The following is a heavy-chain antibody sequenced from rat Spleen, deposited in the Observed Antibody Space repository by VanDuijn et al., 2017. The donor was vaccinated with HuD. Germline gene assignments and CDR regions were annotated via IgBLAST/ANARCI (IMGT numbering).Heavy chain of an antibody. D-gene: IGHD1-11*01. V-gene: IGHV5S10*01. Sequence: EVQLVESDGGLVQPGRSLKLSCAASGFTFSDYYMAWVRQAPTKGLEWVATIIYDGSRTYYRDSVKGRFTISRDNAKSTLYLQMDSLRSEDTATYYCTIRDGGFPGWGQGTLVTVSS. CDR3: TIRDGGFPG. CDR1: GFTFSDYY. CDR2: IIYDGSRT. J-gene: IGHJ3*01.